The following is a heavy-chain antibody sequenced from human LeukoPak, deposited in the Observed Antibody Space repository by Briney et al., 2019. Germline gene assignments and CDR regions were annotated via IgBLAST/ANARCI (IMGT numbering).Heavy chain of an antibody. CDR1: GFTFTDYW. D-gene: IGHD6-13*01. Sequence: GGSLRLSCEVSGFTFTDYWMNWVRQAPGKEPEWVASIRQDGSEKTYVDSVKGRFTISRDSTKNSLSLQLNGLRAEDTAVYYCARDGTAAGLYFDLWGQGTLVTVSS. V-gene: IGHV3-7*01. CDR3: ARDGTAAGLYFDL. CDR2: IRQDGSEK. J-gene: IGHJ4*01.